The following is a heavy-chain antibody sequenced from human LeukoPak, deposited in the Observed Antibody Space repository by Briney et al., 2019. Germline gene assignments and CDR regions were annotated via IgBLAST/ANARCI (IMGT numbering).Heavy chain of an antibody. D-gene: IGHD1-26*01. V-gene: IGHV3-20*04. CDR2: INWNGGST. CDR3: ARGALISGSSHFDY. CDR1: GFTFDDYG. J-gene: IGHJ4*02. Sequence: SGGSLRLSCAASGFTFDDYGMSWVRQAPGKGLEWVSGINWNGGSTGYADSVMGRFTISRDNAKNSLYLQMNSLRAEDTALYYCARGALISGSSHFDYWGQGTLVTVSS.